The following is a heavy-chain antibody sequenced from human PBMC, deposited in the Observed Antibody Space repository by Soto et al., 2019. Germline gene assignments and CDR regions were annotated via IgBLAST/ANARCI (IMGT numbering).Heavy chain of an antibody. J-gene: IGHJ4*02. Sequence: PSETLSLTCTVSGGSISSYYWSWIRQPPGKGLEWIGYIYYSGSTNYNPSLKSRVTISVDTSKNQFSLKLSSVTAADTAVYYCATAMVVTSFDYWGQGTLVTVSS. CDR2: IYYSGST. V-gene: IGHV4-59*01. CDR1: GGSISSYY. D-gene: IGHD2-21*02. CDR3: ATAMVVTSFDY.